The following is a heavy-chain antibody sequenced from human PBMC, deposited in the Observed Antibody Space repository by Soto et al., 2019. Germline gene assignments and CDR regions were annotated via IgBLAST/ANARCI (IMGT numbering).Heavy chain of an antibody. CDR2: IYYSGST. Sequence: SETLSLTCTVSGGSVSSGSYYWSWIRQPPGKGLEWIGYIYYSGSTNYNPSLKSRVTISVDTSKDQFSLKLSSVTAADTAVYYCAKVGLLDGYSDSGYWGQGTLVTVSS. V-gene: IGHV4-61*01. CDR1: GGSVSSGSYY. CDR3: AKVGLLDGYSDSGY. D-gene: IGHD3-22*01. J-gene: IGHJ4*02.